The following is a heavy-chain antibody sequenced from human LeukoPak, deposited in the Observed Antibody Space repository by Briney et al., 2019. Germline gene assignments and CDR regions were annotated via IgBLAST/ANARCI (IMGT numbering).Heavy chain of an antibody. Sequence: GSSVKVSCKASGGTFSSYAMNWVRQAPGQGLEWMGNIIPILGRLNYAQKFQGRVSITADKSTSTAYMELSSLRSEDTAVYYCARVVDRPDWGQGTLVTVSS. CDR3: ARVVDRPD. CDR2: IIPILGRL. D-gene: IGHD2-15*01. V-gene: IGHV1-69*04. J-gene: IGHJ4*02. CDR1: GGTFSSYA.